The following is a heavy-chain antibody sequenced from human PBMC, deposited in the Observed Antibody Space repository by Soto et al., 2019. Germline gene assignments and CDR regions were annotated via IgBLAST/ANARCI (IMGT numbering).Heavy chain of an antibody. CDR3: ARACITLVREIIKYNMDI. V-gene: IGHV4-59*01. Sequence: ETLSLTCTVSGGSIGSYYWSWIRQPPGKGLEWIGYIYESGSTNSNPSLQSRVTISVDTSKNQFYLNLSPVTAADTATYYCARACITLVREIIKYNMDIWGQGTTVTVSS. D-gene: IGHD3-10*01. CDR1: GGSIGSYY. J-gene: IGHJ6*02. CDR2: IYESGST.